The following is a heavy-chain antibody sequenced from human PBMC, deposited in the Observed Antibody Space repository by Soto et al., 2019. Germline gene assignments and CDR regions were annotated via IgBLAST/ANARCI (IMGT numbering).Heavy chain of an antibody. J-gene: IGHJ4*02. Sequence: QVQLVESGGGVVQPGGSLRLSCAASGFTFYNYGMHWVRQAPGKGLEWVAGIWHDASNKYYAGSVKGRFTISRDNSKNMLYLQMNSLRAHDTAAYYCAREAGYQETIGQQLPDCWGQGIMVTVSS. CDR2: IWHDASNK. CDR1: GFTFYNYG. V-gene: IGHV3-33*01. D-gene: IGHD6-13*01. CDR3: AREAGYQETIGQQLPDC.